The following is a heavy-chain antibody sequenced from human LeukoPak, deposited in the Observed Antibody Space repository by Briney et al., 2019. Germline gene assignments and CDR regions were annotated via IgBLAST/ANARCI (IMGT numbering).Heavy chain of an antibody. V-gene: IGHV1-2*04. Sequence: GASVKVSCKASGGTFSSYAISWVRQAPGQGLEWMGWINPNSGGTNYAQKFQGWVTMTRDTSISTAYMELSRLRSDDTAVYYCARSRYSSGAPTFDYWGQGTLVTVSS. CDR1: GGTFSSYA. CDR3: ARSRYSSGAPTFDY. D-gene: IGHD6-19*01. CDR2: INPNSGGT. J-gene: IGHJ4*02.